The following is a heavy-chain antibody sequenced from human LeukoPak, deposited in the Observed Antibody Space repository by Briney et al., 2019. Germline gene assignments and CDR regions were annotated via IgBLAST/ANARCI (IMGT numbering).Heavy chain of an antibody. CDR1: GDSMDTHY. D-gene: IGHD2-21*01. CDR3: ARFVPVRTHTNSPGFDY. V-gene: IGHV4-59*11. Sequence: SETLSLTCTVSGDSMDTHYWSWIRQTPGKGLEWIAYISYSGSFNYNPSLKSRVTTLIDTSKNQFSLVLTSVTAADTAVYYCARFVPVRTHTNSPGFDYWGQGTLVTVSS. CDR2: ISYSGSF. J-gene: IGHJ4*02.